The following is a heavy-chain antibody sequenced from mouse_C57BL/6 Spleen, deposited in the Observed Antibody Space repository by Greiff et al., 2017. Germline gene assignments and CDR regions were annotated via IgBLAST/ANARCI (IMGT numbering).Heavy chain of an antibody. V-gene: IGHV1-76*01. D-gene: IGHD3-2*02. CDR1: GYTFTDYY. CDR3: ARPDSSGRAWFAY. CDR2: IYPGSGNT. J-gene: IGHJ3*01. Sequence: VQVVESGAELVRPGASVKLSCKASGYTFTDYYINWVKQRPGQGLEWIARIYPGSGNTYYNEKFKGKATLTAEKSSSTAYMQLSSLTSEDSAVYFCARPDSSGRAWFAYWGQGTLVTVSA.